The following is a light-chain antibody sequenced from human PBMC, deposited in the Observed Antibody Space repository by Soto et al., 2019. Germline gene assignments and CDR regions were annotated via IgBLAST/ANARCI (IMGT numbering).Light chain of an antibody. CDR3: HQFGSSPPAFT. Sequence: ESMLTQSPGTLSLSPGERATLSCRASQSVSTRYLAWYQQKPGQAPRLLIYGASIRATGIPDRFSGSGSGTTFTLPISRLEPEDFAVYYCHQFGSSPPAFTFGQGTKLEI. V-gene: IGKV3-20*01. J-gene: IGKJ2*01. CDR2: GAS. CDR1: QSVSTRY.